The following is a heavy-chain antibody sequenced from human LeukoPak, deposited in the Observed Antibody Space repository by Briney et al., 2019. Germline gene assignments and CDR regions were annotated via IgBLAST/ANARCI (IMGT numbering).Heavy chain of an antibody. J-gene: IGHJ6*03. Sequence: ASVKVSCKASGYTFTGYYMHWVRQAPGQGLEWMGWINPNSGGTNYAQKFQGRVTMTRDTSISTAYMEPSRLRSDDTAVYYCAKWELLQPGNWGYDYYYMDVWGKGTTVTVSS. V-gene: IGHV1-2*02. D-gene: IGHD1-26*01. CDR1: GYTFTGYY. CDR2: INPNSGGT. CDR3: AKWELLQPGNWGYDYYYMDV.